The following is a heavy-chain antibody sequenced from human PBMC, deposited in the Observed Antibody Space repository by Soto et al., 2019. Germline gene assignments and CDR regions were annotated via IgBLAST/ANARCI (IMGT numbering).Heavy chain of an antibody. J-gene: IGHJ6*02. CDR1: GGSISSSSYY. D-gene: IGHD3-22*01. Sequence: SETLSLTCTVSGGSISSSSYYWGWIRQPPGKGLEWIGYIYHSGSTYYNPSLKSRVTISVDRSKNQFSLKLSSVTAADTAVYYCASTHYFDSSDLYYYYYGMDVWGQGTTVTVSS. V-gene: IGHV4-39*07. CDR2: IYHSGST. CDR3: ASTHYFDSSDLYYYYYGMDV.